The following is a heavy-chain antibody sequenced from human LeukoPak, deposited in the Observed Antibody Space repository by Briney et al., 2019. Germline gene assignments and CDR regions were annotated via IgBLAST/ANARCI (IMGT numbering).Heavy chain of an antibody. CDR2: IKQGGSEK. V-gene: IGHV3-7*01. Sequence: GGSLRLSCAASGFTFSSYWMSWVRQAPGKGLECVTNIKQGGSEKYYVDSVKGRFTITRDNAKNSLYLQMNSLRAEDTAVYYCARGYRSGWYAGYNWFDPWGQGTLVTVSS. CDR3: ARGYRSGWYAGYNWFDP. D-gene: IGHD6-19*01. CDR1: GFTFSSYW. J-gene: IGHJ5*02.